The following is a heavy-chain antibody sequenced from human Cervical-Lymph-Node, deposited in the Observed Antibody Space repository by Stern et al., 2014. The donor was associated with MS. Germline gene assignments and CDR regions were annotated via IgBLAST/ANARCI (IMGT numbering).Heavy chain of an antibody. CDR1: GDSITSGNYY. J-gene: IGHJ6*02. CDR3: ARDRVVVVPTTVSKVFDHYYHGMDV. CDR2: IYYSGYT. D-gene: IGHD2-2*01. Sequence: QVQLQESGPGLVKPSETLSLTCSVSGDSITSGNYYWTWIRQPPGKGLEWIGYIYYSGYTNYNPSLKSRVTISIDTSKNQLSLNLSSVTAADTAVYHCARDRVVVVPTTVSKVFDHYYHGMDVWGQGTAVTVSS. V-gene: IGHV4-61*01.